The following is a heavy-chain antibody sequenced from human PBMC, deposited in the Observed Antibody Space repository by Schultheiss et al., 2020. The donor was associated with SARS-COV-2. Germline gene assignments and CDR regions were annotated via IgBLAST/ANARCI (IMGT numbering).Heavy chain of an antibody. D-gene: IGHD1-26*01. CDR3: ATSDAGGSYYGPCGY. V-gene: IGHV3-30-3*01. Sequence: GESLKISCAASGFTFSSYAMSWVRQAPGKGLEWVAVISYDGSNKYYADSVKGRFTISRDNSKNTLYLQMNSLRAEDTAVYYCATSDAGGSYYGPCGYWGQGTLVTVSS. CDR1: GFTFSSYA. J-gene: IGHJ4*02. CDR2: ISYDGSNK.